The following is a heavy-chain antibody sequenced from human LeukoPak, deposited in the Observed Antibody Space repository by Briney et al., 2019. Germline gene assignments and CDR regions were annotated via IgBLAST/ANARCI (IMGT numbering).Heavy chain of an antibody. D-gene: IGHD2-15*01. Sequence: APVKVSCKASGYTFTGYYMHWVRQAPGQGLEWMGWINPNSGGTNYAQKFQGRVTITADKSTSTAYMELSSLRSEDTAVYYCARDLTSGYCSGGSCYSGDYWGQGTLVTVSS. CDR2: INPNSGGT. CDR1: GYTFTGYY. J-gene: IGHJ4*02. V-gene: IGHV1-2*02. CDR3: ARDLTSGYCSGGSCYSGDY.